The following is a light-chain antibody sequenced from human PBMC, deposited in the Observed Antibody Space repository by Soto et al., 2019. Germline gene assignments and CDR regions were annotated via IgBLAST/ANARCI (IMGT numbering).Light chain of an antibody. J-gene: IGKJ1*01. CDR1: ENIRTY. V-gene: IGKV1-39*01. Sequence: DIQMTQSPSSLSASVGDRVTITCRASENIRTYLNWYQQRPGTAPQLLIYAASTLQSGVPSRVSGSGSGTEFNLTIGSLQPEDFATYYCQQSYTAPSSVTFGPGTKVAVK. CDR3: QQSYTAPSSVT. CDR2: AAS.